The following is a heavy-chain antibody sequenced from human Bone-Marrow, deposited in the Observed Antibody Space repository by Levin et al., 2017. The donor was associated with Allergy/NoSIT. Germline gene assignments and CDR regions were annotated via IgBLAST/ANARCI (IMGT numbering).Heavy chain of an antibody. CDR2: IWYDGSKQ. D-gene: IGHD3-3*02. Sequence: GESLKISCAASGFSFSNYGMHWIRQAPGKGLEWVAVIWYDGSKQYYADSVKGRFTISRDNSENTLYVQMNSLRVEDTAVYYCARDIRSHYFDLWGRGTLLTVSS. CDR1: GFSFSNYG. V-gene: IGHV3-33*01. J-gene: IGHJ2*01. CDR3: ARDIRSHYFDL.